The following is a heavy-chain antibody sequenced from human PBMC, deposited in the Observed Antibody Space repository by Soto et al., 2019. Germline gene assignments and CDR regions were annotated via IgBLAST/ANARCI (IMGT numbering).Heavy chain of an antibody. D-gene: IGHD4-17*01. CDR1: GYTFTSYD. J-gene: IGHJ6*03. Sequence: QVQLVQSGAEVKKPGASVKVSCKASGYTFTSYDINWVRQATGQGLEWMGWMNPNSGNTGYAQKFQGRITMTRNTSISTAYIELSSLRSEDTAVYYCVATGEDYYYYYYMDVWGKGTTVTVSS. CDR3: VATGEDYYYYYYMDV. V-gene: IGHV1-8*01. CDR2: MNPNSGNT.